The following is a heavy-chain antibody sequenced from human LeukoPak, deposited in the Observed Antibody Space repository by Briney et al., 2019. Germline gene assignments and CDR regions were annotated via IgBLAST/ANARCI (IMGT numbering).Heavy chain of an antibody. D-gene: IGHD5-18*01. V-gene: IGHV3-23*01. J-gene: IGHJ4*02. CDR1: GFRFSSYA. CDR2: ISGSGVST. Sequence: PGGSLRLACAASGFRFSSYAMSWVRQAPGKGLEWVSAISGSGVSTYYADSVKGRFTVSRDNSKNTLYLQMSSLRAEDTAVYYCAKGDGTTAMVPFAYWGQGTLVTVSS. CDR3: AKGDGTTAMVPFAY.